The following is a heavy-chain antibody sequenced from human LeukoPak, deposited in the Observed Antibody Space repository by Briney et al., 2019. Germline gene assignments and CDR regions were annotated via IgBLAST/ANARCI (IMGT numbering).Heavy chain of an antibody. D-gene: IGHD3-22*01. J-gene: IGHJ6*02. CDR2: IYYSGST. Sequence: SETLSLTCTVSGGSISSYYWSWIRQPPGKGLEWIGDIYYSGSTNYNPSLKSRVTISVDTSKNQFTLKLSSVTAADTAVYYCARDKTLNYYDSSGYAKIYYYGMDVWGQGTTVTVSS. CDR3: ARDKTLNYYDSSGYAKIYYYGMDV. CDR1: GGSISSYY. V-gene: IGHV4-59*01.